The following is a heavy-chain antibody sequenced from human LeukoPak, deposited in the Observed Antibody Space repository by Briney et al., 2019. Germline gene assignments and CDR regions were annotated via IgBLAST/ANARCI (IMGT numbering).Heavy chain of an antibody. CDR3: ARDLPQYYYDSSGYGAFDI. J-gene: IGHJ3*02. CDR1: GGSFSGYY. V-gene: IGHV4-34*01. Sequence: SETLSLTCAVYGGSFSGYYWSWIRQPPGKGLEWIGEINHSGSTNYNPSLKSRVTISVDTSKNQFSLKLSSVTAADTAVYYCARDLPQYYYDSSGYGAFDIWGQGTMVTVSS. CDR2: INHSGST. D-gene: IGHD3-22*01.